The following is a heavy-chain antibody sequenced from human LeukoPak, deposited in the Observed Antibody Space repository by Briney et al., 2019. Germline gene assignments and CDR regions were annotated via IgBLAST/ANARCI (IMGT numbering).Heavy chain of an antibody. D-gene: IGHD2-15*01. V-gene: IGHV1-69*13. CDR2: IIPIFGTA. CDR1: GGTFSSYA. CDR3: ARDVCTGATCNSGAIFDY. Sequence: SVKVSCKASGGTFSSYAISWVRQAPGQGLEWMGGIIPIFGTANYAQKFQGRVTITADESTSTAYMELSSLRSEDTAVYYCARDVCTGATCNSGAIFDYWGQGTLVTVSS. J-gene: IGHJ4*02.